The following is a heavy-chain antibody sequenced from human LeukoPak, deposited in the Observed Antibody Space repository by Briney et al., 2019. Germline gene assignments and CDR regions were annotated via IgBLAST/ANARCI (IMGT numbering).Heavy chain of an antibody. CDR2: IWYDGSNK. J-gene: IGHJ6*03. Sequence: GRSLRLSCAASGFTFSSYGMHWVRQAPGQGLEWVAAIWYDGSNKYYADSVKSRFTISRDNSKNTLYLQMNSLRAEDTAVYYCAKSSPIVYYYYMDVWGKGTTVTVSS. V-gene: IGHV3-33*06. CDR1: GFTFSSYG. CDR3: AKSSPIVYYYYMDV. D-gene: IGHD1-26*01.